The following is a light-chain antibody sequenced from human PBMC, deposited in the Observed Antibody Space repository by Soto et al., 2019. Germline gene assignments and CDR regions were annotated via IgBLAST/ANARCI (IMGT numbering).Light chain of an antibody. J-gene: IGKJ4*01. V-gene: IGKV1D-16*01. CDR1: QDINSY. CDR3: QQYNIYPLT. CDR2: AAS. Sequence: DVQMTQSPSSLSASVGDRVTITCRASQDINSYLAWYQQKPGNAPKSLIYAASSLQTGVPSRFSGSESWTDFTLTINNLQPEDSATYYCQQYNIYPLTFGGGTKVEIK.